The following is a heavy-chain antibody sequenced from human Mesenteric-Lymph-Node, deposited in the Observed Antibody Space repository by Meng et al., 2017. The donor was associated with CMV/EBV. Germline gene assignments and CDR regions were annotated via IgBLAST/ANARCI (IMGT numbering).Heavy chain of an antibody. CDR1: GYTFTYYY. Sequence: CETSGYTFTYYYLHWVRQAPGQGLEWLGMISPGNGATNYAQNFRGRVTMTSDTSASAVSMELSSLRSEDSAIYYCAREYPGATSGFDYWGQGTLVTVSS. V-gene: IGHV1-46*01. CDR3: AREYPGATSGFDY. CDR2: ISPGNGAT. D-gene: IGHD1-14*01. J-gene: IGHJ4*02.